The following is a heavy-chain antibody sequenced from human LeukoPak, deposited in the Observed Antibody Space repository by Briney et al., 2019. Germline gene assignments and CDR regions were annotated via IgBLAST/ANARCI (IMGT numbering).Heavy chain of an antibody. V-gene: IGHV5-51*01. CDR1: GYSFSTYW. D-gene: IGHD5-18*01. J-gene: IGHJ4*02. CDR2: IYPGDSDT. Sequence: GESLKISRKGSGYSFSTYWIGWVRQMPGKGLEWMGIIYPGDSDTKYTPPFRGHVTIPADKSVSTAYLQWNSLKASDTAMYYCIRPPCASCGYTLDYWGQGTLVTVSS. CDR3: IRPPCASCGYTLDY.